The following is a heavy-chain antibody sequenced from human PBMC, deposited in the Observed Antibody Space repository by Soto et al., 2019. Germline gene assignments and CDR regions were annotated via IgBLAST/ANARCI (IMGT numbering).Heavy chain of an antibody. CDR1: GYTFTSHD. J-gene: IGHJ4*02. D-gene: IGHD4-17*01. V-gene: IGHV1-8*01. CDR3: ARWDYGDYARFDY. Sequence: QVQLVQSGAEVKKSGASVKVSCKASGYTFTSHDINWVRQATGQGLGWMGWMNPNSGNTGYAEKFKGRVTMTRNTSISTAYMELSSLRSDDTAVYYCARWDYGDYARFDYWGQGTLVTVSS. CDR2: MNPNSGNT.